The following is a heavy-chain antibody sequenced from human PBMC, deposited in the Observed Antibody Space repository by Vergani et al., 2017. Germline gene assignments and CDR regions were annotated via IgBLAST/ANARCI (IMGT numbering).Heavy chain of an antibody. CDR3: ARYGSANLPSFDY. D-gene: IGHD3-10*01. V-gene: IGHV4-39*01. CDR1: GGSISSLSHY. Sequence: QLQLQESGPGLVKPSETLSLTCTVSGGSISSLSHYWGWVRQPPGKGLEWIGTIFYRGSTYYNPSLKSRVIVSVDTSKNQFSLKLSAMTAADTAVYYCARYGSANLPSFDYWGQGTLVTVSS. J-gene: IGHJ4*02. CDR2: IFYRGST.